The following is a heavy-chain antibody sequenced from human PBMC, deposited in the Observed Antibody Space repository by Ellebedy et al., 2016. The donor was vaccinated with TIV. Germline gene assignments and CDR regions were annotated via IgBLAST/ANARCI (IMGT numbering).Heavy chain of an antibody. CDR2: IYNSRTT. CDR3: ARVIWRNYMDV. J-gene: IGHJ6*03. Sequence: SETLSLXXAVYGGSFSGYYWSWIRQSPGKGLEWIGRIYNSRTTNYNPSLKSRVTMSVDTSKNQFSLKMSSVTAADTAIYYCARVIWRNYMDVWGKGTTVAVSS. V-gene: IGHV4-59*10. D-gene: IGHD2-21*01. CDR1: GGSFSGYY.